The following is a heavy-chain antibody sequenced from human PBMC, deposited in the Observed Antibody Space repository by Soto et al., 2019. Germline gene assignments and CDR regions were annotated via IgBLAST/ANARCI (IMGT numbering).Heavy chain of an antibody. D-gene: IGHD3-22*01. CDR3: AKVFYYYDSSGYYYFDY. V-gene: IGHV3-23*01. CDR1: GFTFSSYA. Sequence: GSLRLSCAASGFTFSSYAVSWVRQAPGKGPEWVSSISGSGSTIYYADSVKGRFTISRDNSKNTLYLQMSSLRAEDTAVYYCAKVFYYYDSSGYYYFDYWGQGTLVTVSS. CDR2: ISGSGSTI. J-gene: IGHJ4*02.